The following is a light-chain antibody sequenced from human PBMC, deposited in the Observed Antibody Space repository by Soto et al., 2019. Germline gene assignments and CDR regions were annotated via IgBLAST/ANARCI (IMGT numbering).Light chain of an antibody. J-gene: IGLJ7*01. CDR2: EVS. Sequence: QSALTQPPSASGSPGQSVTISCTGTSSDVGGYNYVSWYQQHPGKAPKLMIYEVSKRPSGVPDRFSGSKSGSTASLTVSGLQAEDEADYYCTSYAGSNNYVFGTGTQLTVL. V-gene: IGLV2-8*01. CDR3: TSYAGSNNYV. CDR1: SSDVGGYNY.